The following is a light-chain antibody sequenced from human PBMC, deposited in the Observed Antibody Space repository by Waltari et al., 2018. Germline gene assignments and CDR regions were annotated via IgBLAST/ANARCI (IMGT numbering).Light chain of an antibody. CDR3: QQYGTSPPLT. CDR2: GAS. V-gene: IGKV3-20*01. CDR1: QSVRTYY. Sequence: EIVLTQSPGTLSLSPGERATLSCRASQSVRTYYLAWYRQKPGKAPRLVSYGASTRAAGIPDRFSGSGSGTDFTLTISGLEPEDFAVYYCQQYGTSPPLTFGGGTKVEIK. J-gene: IGKJ4*01.